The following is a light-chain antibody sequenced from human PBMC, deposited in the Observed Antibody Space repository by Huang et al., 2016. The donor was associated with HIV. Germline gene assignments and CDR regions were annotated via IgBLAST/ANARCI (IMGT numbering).Light chain of an antibody. CDR3: QQRKYWPPIT. J-gene: IGKJ5*01. V-gene: IGKV3-11*01. Sequence: ETVLTQSPATLSLSPGERATLSCRASQSVNSYLAWYQQKPGQTPRLRIYDASNRATGIPARLSGSGSGTDFTLTISSLEPEDFAVYYCQQRKYWPPITFGQGTRLEIK. CDR1: QSVNSY. CDR2: DAS.